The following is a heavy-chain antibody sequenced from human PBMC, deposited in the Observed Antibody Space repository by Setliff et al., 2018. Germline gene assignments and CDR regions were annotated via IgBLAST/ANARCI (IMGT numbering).Heavy chain of an antibody. V-gene: IGHV4-39*01. CDR1: GASINSGTYY. CDR2: IHYSGTT. CDR3: ARTGTYRYFDY. Sequence: ASETRLTCTVSGASINSGTYYWAWIRQPPGKGLEWIGRIHYSGTTYFNASLKSRVTMSVDTSKNQFSLNLSSVTAADTAVYYCARTGTYRYFDYWGQGALVTVSS. J-gene: IGHJ4*02. D-gene: IGHD1-26*01.